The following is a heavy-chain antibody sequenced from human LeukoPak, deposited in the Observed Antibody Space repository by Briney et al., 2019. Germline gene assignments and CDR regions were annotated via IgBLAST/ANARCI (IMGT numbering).Heavy chain of an antibody. D-gene: IGHD3-10*01. V-gene: IGHV3-30*02. CDR2: IRFEGNEK. CDR1: GFTFNYYG. Sequence: GRSLRLSCAASGFTFNYYGFHWVRQAPGKGLEWVAFIRFEGNEKFYAASVKGRFTISRDNSKNTLYLEMNSLRAEDTAVYYCAKDLMRDRWFGESWGQGTLVTVSS. CDR3: AKDLMRDRWFGES. J-gene: IGHJ5*02.